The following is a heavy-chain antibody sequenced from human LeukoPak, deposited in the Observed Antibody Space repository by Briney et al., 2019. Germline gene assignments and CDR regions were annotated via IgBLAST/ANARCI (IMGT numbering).Heavy chain of an antibody. CDR1: GYTFTGYY. CDR3: ARVSGRDGYNYGY. V-gene: IGHV1-2*02. Sequence: ASVNVSCKASGYTFTGYYMHWVRQAPGQGLEWMGWINPNSGGTNYAQKFQGRVTMTRDTSISTAYMELSRLRSDDTAVYYCARVSGRDGYNYGYWGQGTLVTVSA. J-gene: IGHJ4*02. CDR2: INPNSGGT. D-gene: IGHD5-24*01.